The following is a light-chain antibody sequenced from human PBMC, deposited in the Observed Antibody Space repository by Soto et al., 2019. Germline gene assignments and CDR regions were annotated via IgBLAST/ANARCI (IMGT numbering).Light chain of an antibody. J-gene: IGLJ1*01. CDR2: DVS. V-gene: IGLV2-14*03. Sequence: QSPLTQPASLSGSPGQSITISCTGSSRDVGGYNYVSWYQHHPGKAPKLMIFDVSNRPSGVSNRFSGSKSGNTASLTISGLQPEDEADYYCSSYTTSNTRQIVFGTGTRSPS. CDR3: SSYTTSNTRQIV. CDR1: SRDVGGYNY.